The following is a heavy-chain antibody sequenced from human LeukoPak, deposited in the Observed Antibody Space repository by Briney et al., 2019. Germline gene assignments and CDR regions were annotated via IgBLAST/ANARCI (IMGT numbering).Heavy chain of an antibody. CDR2: IDNSGNT. CDR3: AKRGVVIRGVLVIGFHKEAYYFDY. CDR1: GFSVNNNY. J-gene: IGHJ4*02. D-gene: IGHD3-10*01. Sequence: GGSLRLSCAASGFSVNNNYMNWVRQSPGQGLEWVSTIDNSGNTDYADSVKVRFSISRDSSKNTAYLQMNSLRAEDTAVYFCAKRGVVIRGVLVIGFHKEAYYFDYWGQGILVTVSS. V-gene: IGHV3-53*01.